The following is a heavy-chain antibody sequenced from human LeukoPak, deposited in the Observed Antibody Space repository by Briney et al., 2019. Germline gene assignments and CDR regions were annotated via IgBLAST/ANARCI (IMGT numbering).Heavy chain of an antibody. D-gene: IGHD3-3*01. Sequence: SQTLSLTCTVSGGSISSGDYYWSWIRQPPGKGLEWIGYIYYGGSTYYNPSLKSRVTISVDTSKNQFSLKLSSVTAADTAVYYCARAQSPMPYYDFWSGYYKIGLFDYWGQGTLVTVSS. V-gene: IGHV4-30-4*08. CDR2: IYYGGST. J-gene: IGHJ4*02. CDR1: GGSISSGDYY. CDR3: ARAQSPMPYYDFWSGYYKIGLFDY.